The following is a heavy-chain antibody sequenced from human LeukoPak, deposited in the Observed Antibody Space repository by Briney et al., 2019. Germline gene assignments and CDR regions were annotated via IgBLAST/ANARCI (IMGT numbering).Heavy chain of an antibody. V-gene: IGHV3-30*04. CDR2: ISYDGTYE. Sequence: PGGSLRLSCAASGFSFSSHAMHWVRQAPGKGLEWVALISYDGTYEDCPDSVKGRFSISRDNSKSTMSLQMNSLRLEDTAVYYCVGEVGPRDFGNWGQGTLVTVSS. J-gene: IGHJ4*02. D-gene: IGHD1-26*01. CDR1: GFSFSSHA. CDR3: VGEVGPRDFGN.